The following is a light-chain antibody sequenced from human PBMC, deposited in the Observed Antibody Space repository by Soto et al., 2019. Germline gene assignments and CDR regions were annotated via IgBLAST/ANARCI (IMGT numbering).Light chain of an antibody. V-gene: IGKV1-5*03. CDR3: QQYTTYSGT. CDR2: RAS. CDR1: QSISTW. J-gene: IGKJ3*01. Sequence: DIQMTQSPSTLSASVGDRVTITCRASQSISTWLAWYQQKPGTAPKLLIYRASNLESGVPSRFSGSGSGTELTLTISSLQPDDFATYYCQQYTTYSGTFGPGTKVDIK.